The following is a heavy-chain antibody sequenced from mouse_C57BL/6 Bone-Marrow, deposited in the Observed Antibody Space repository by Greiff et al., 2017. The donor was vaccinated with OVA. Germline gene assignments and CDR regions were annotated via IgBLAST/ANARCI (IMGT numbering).Heavy chain of an antibody. CDR1: GYNFTSYW. CDR2: IDPSDSYT. V-gene: IGHV1-50*01. D-gene: IGHD3-2*02. CDR3: AIDSSGYLFAY. Sequence: QVQLKQPGAELVKPGASVKLSCKASGYNFTSYWMQWVKQRPGQGLEWIGEIDPSDSYTNYNQKFKGKATLTVDTSSSTAYMQLSSLTSEDSAVYYCAIDSSGYLFAYWGQGTLVTVSA. J-gene: IGHJ3*01.